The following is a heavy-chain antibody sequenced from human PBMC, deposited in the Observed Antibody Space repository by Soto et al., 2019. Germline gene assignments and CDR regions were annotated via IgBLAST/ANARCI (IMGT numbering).Heavy chain of an antibody. CDR3: ARRKERSGPNYFDY. V-gene: IGHV1-8*01. D-gene: IGHD6-25*01. CDR1: GYTFTSYD. J-gene: IGHJ4*02. Sequence: GASVKVSCKASGYTFTSYDINWVRQATGQGLEWMGWMNPNSGNTGYAQKFQGRVTMTRNTSISTAYMELSSLRSEDTAVYYCARRKERSGPNYFDYWGLGTLVTVSS. CDR2: MNPNSGNT.